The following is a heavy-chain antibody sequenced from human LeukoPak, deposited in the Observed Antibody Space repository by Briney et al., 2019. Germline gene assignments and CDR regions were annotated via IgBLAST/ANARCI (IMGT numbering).Heavy chain of an antibody. Sequence: GGSLRLSCAASGFTVSSTYMSWVRQAPGKGLEWVSVIFSGGNTYYADSVKGRFTISRDNSKNTLYLQMNSLRAEDTAVYYCARDAPYSGYEAFDYWGQGTLVTVSS. CDR1: GFTVSSTY. CDR2: IFSGGNT. V-gene: IGHV3-53*01. J-gene: IGHJ4*02. D-gene: IGHD5-12*01. CDR3: ARDAPYSGYEAFDY.